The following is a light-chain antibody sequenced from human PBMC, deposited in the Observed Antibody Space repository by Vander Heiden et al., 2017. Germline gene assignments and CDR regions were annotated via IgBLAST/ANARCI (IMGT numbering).Light chain of an antibody. CDR2: LGS. CDR1: QSLLHSNGYNY. V-gene: IGKV2-28*01. J-gene: IGKJ3*01. Sequence: DIVMTQSPLSLPVTPGEPASISCRSSQSLLHSNGYNYLGWYLQKPGQSPQLLIYLGSNRASGVPDRFNGSGSGTDFTLKISRVEAEDVGVYYCRQALQTPFTFGPGTKVDIK. CDR3: RQALQTPFT.